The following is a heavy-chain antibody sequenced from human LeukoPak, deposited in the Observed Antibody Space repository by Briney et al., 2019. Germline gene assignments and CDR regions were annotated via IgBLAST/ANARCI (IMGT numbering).Heavy chain of an antibody. Sequence: SVKVSCKDSGGIFSSYAISWVRQAPGPGLEWMGRIIPILGIANYAQKFQGRVTITADKSTSTAYMDLSSLRSEDTAVYYCARDLPPYYLDYWGQGTLVTVSS. CDR1: GGIFSSYA. CDR3: ARDLPPYYLDY. V-gene: IGHV1-69*04. J-gene: IGHJ4*02. CDR2: IIPILGIA.